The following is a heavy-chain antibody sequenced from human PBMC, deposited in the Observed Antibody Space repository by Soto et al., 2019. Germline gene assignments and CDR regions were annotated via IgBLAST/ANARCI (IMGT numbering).Heavy chain of an antibody. J-gene: IGHJ1*01. CDR2: IYYSGST. Sequence: XRTLGLTCTVSGGPVSSRSYYGGWIRQPPGKGLEWIGSIYYSGSTYYNPSLKSRVTISVDTSKNQFSLKLSSVTAADTAVYYCAGRGSTRQSQYFQHWGQGTLVTVSS. D-gene: IGHD2-2*01. CDR1: GGPVSSRSYY. CDR3: AGRGSTRQSQYFQH. V-gene: IGHV4-39*01.